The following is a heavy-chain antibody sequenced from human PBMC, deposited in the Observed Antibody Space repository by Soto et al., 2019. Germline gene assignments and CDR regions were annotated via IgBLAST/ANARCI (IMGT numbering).Heavy chain of an antibody. CDR1: GVSISSYY. D-gene: IGHD3-10*01. CDR2: IYYSGST. Sequence: QVQLQESGPGLVKPSETLSLTCTVSGVSISSYYWSWIRQPPGKGLEWIGYIYYSGSTNYNPSLKSRVTISVDTSKNQFSLKLSSVTAADTAVYYCARLSWARSSGSYFSYYMDVWGKGTTVTVSS. J-gene: IGHJ6*03. CDR3: ARLSWARSSGSYFSYYMDV. V-gene: IGHV4-59*08.